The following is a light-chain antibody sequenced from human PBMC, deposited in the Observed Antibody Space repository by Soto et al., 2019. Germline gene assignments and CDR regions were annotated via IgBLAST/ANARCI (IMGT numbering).Light chain of an antibody. J-gene: IGKJ4*01. CDR1: QSVNTD. CDR2: SAS. V-gene: IGKV3-15*01. Sequence: ETVMTQSPATLSASPGESATLSCRASQSVNTDLAWYQQIPGQAPRLLIYSASTGATGGPARFSGSGSGTEFTRTNSSLQSEDFASYYCQQDNNWPLTFGGGTNVEI. CDR3: QQDNNWPLT.